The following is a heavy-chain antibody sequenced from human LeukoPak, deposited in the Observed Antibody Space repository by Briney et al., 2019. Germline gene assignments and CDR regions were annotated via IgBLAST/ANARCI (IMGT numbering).Heavy chain of an antibody. J-gene: IGHJ4*02. D-gene: IGHD6-6*01. CDR3: ARAGGWGYSSSSGYYFDY. CDR1: GFTFSSYS. V-gene: IGHV3-21*01. CDR2: ISSSSSYI. Sequence: GGSLRLSCAASGFTFSSYSMNWVRQVPGKGLERVSSISSSSSYIYYADSVKGRFTISRDNAKNSLYLQMNSLRAEDTAVYYCARAGGWGYSSSSGYYFDYWGQGTLVTVSS.